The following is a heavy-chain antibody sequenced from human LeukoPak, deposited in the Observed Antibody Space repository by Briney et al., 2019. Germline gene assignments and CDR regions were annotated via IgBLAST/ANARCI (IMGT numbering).Heavy chain of an antibody. Sequence: GGSLRLSCSASGFTFTTYGMHWVRQAPGKGLEWVAVISYDGSNKYYADSVKGRFTFSRDNSKNTLYLQMNSLGAEDTAVYYCARAVAGTFSTTWGFDYWGRGTLVTVSS. CDR1: GFTFTTYG. J-gene: IGHJ4*02. CDR3: ARAVAGTFSTTWGFDY. CDR2: ISYDGSNK. D-gene: IGHD6-19*01. V-gene: IGHV3-30*03.